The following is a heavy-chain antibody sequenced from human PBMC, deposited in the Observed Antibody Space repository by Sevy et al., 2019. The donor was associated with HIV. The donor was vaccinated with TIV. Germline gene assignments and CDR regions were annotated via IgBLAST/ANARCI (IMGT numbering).Heavy chain of an antibody. D-gene: IGHD2-15*01. CDR2: INSDGSST. V-gene: IGHV3-74*01. CDR1: GFTFNVYW. J-gene: IGHJ3*02. CDR3: ERARLCCCSGGSSTHRGCFDI. Sequence: GGSLRLSCAVSGFTFNVYWMHWVRQAPGKGLVWVSRINSDGSSTSYADSVKSRFTISRDNAKNTLDLQMNSLTVEVTAVYASERARLCCCSGGSSTHRGCFDIWGQGTMVTVSS.